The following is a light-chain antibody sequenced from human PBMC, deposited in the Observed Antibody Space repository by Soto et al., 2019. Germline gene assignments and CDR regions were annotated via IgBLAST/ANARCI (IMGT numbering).Light chain of an antibody. J-gene: IGLJ1*01. CDR1: SNDVGGHDY. V-gene: IGLV2-14*03. CDR3: ASYTSSSTLV. CDR2: DVR. Sequence: QSALTQPASVSGSPGQSIIISCPGTSNDVGGHDYVSWYQQHPGKAPKLLIYDVRSRPSGVSDRFSGSKSGHTASLTISGSRPEDEADYYCASYTSSSTLVFGTGTKLTVL.